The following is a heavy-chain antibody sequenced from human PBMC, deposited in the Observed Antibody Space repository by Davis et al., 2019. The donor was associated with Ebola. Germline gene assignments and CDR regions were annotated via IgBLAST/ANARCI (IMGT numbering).Heavy chain of an antibody. J-gene: IGHJ4*02. D-gene: IGHD6-13*01. V-gene: IGHV4-34*01. Sequence: MPSETLSLTCAVYGGSFSGYYWSWIRQPPGKGLEWIGEINHSGNTNYNPSLKSRVTISVDTSKNQFSLKMRSVTAAETALYYCARAGAGQQLADYWGQGILVTVSS. CDR2: INHSGNT. CDR3: ARAGAGQQLADY. CDR1: GGSFSGYY.